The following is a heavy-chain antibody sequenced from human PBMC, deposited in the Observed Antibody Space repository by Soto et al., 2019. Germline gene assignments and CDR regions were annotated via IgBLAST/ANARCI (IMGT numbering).Heavy chain of an antibody. CDR3: AREDFDSEIYYGMDV. D-gene: IGHD3-3*01. CDR1: GGTFSSYA. CDR2: IIPIFNAT. J-gene: IGHJ6*02. Sequence: QVQLVQSGSSVKKPGSSVKVSCKASGGTFSSYAISWVRQAPGQGLEWMGGIIPIFNATPYAQKFQGRVTITADESTSTAYMELSSPRSEDTAVYYCAREDFDSEIYYGMDVWGQGTTVTVSS. V-gene: IGHV1-69*01.